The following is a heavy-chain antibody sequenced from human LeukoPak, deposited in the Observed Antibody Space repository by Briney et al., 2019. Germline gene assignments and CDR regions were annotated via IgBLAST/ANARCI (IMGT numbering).Heavy chain of an antibody. CDR3: ARHDQPAYSYDSSGYYLYDWFDP. D-gene: IGHD3-22*01. Sequence: ASVKVSCKASGYTVTSYGISWVRQAPGQALERMGWISAYNGNTNYAQKLQGMITMTTDTSTTTAYMELRSLRSDDTAVHYGARHDQPAYSYDSSGYYLYDWFDPWGQGTLVTVS. CDR2: ISAYNGNT. V-gene: IGHV1-18*01. CDR1: GYTVTSYG. J-gene: IGHJ5*02.